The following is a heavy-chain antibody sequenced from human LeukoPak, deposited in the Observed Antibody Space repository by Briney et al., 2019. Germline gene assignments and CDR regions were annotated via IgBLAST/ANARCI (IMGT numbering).Heavy chain of an antibody. CDR2: IYYSGTT. J-gene: IGHJ6*02. CDR3: ARDRLAVAGNYYYYGLDV. D-gene: IGHD6-19*01. Sequence: SETLSLTCTVSGGSISSYYWSWIRQPPGKGLEWTGYIYYSGTTKYNPSLKSRVTISVDTSKNQFSLKLSSVTAADTAVYYCARDRLAVAGNYYYYGLDVWGQGTTVTVSS. CDR1: GGSISSYY. V-gene: IGHV4-59*01.